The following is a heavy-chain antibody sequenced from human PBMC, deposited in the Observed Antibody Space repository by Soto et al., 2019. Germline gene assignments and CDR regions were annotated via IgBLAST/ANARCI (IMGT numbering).Heavy chain of an antibody. CDR1: GFTFSNYW. V-gene: IGHV3-7*01. CDR2: IKLHGSEE. J-gene: IGHJ4*02. Sequence: PGGSLRLSCAASGFTFSNYWMSWVRQAPGKGLEWVANIKLHGSEEYYVDSVKGRFTISRDNAKNSLFLQMNSLRAEDTAVYYCATHYSGSFEYWGQGTLVTVSS. D-gene: IGHD1-26*01. CDR3: ATHYSGSFEY.